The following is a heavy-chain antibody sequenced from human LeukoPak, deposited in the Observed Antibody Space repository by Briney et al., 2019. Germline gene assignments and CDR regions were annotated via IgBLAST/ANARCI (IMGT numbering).Heavy chain of an antibody. CDR1: GFTFNTYS. D-gene: IGHD3-22*01. V-gene: IGHV3-48*01. CDR2: ISSESSSV. CDR3: ARGGYYDSSGYYALDF. J-gene: IGHJ4*02. Sequence: GGSLRLSCAASGFTFNTYSMNWVRQAPGKGLEWIPFISSESSSVYYADSVKGRFTISRDNAKNSLFLQINSLRAEDTAVYYCARGGYYDSSGYYALDFWGQGTQVTVSS.